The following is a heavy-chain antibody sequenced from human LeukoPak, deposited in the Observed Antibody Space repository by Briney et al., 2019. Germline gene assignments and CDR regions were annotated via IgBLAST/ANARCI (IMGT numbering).Heavy chain of an antibody. D-gene: IGHD1-26*01. Sequence: PSETLSLTCAVYGGSFSGDFWSWIRQPPGRGLEWIGEINHSGSTNYNPSLKSRVTISVDTSKNQFSLMLSSVTAADTAFYYCARVLDGGSYPNFDYWGQGMLVTVSS. V-gene: IGHV4-34*01. J-gene: IGHJ4*02. CDR3: ARVLDGGSYPNFDY. CDR1: GGSFSGDF. CDR2: INHSGST.